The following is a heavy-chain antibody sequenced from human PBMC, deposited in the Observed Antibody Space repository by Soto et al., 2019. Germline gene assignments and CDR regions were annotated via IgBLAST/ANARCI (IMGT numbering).Heavy chain of an antibody. V-gene: IGHV1-69*08. CDR3: ARDHYYDSNWFDP. D-gene: IGHD3-22*01. Sequence: QVQLVQSGAEVKKPGSSVKVSCKASGGTFGSYTISWVRQAPGQGLEWMGRIIPILGIANYAQKFQGRVTITADKSTSTAYMELSSLRSEDTAVYYCARDHYYDSNWFDPWGQGTLVTVSS. CDR1: GGTFGSYT. J-gene: IGHJ5*02. CDR2: IIPILGIA.